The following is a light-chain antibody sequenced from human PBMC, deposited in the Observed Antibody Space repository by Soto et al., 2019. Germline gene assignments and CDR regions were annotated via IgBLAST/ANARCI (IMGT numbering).Light chain of an antibody. CDR2: DVS. J-gene: IGLJ2*01. V-gene: IGLV2-14*03. CDR3: SSYSNSRTLV. Sequence: QSVLTQPASVSGSPGQSITISCTGSSSDVGAYHYVSWYQRHPGKAPKLIIYDVSSRPSGVSNRFSGSKSGNTASLTISGLQAEDEADYYCSSYSNSRTLVFGGGTKLTVL. CDR1: SSDVGAYHY.